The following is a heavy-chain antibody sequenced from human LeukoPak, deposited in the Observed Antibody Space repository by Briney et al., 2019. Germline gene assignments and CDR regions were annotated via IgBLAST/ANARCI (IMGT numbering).Heavy chain of an antibody. CDR2: INSDGSST. D-gene: IGHD2-2*01. CDR1: GFIFSGYW. Sequence: GGSLRLSCAASGFIFSGYWMHWVRQAPGKGLVWVSRINSDGSSTSYADSVKGRFTISRDNAKNTLHLQMNSLRAEDTAVYYCARRVVVPAAPYYFDYWGQGTLVTVSS. V-gene: IGHV3-74*01. CDR3: ARRVVVPAAPYYFDY. J-gene: IGHJ4*02.